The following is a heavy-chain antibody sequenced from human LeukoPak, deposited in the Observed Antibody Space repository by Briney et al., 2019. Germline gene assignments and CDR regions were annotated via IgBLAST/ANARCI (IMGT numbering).Heavy chain of an antibody. Sequence: GGSLRLSCAASGFTFSSYAMSWVRQAPGKGLEWVSAISGSGGSTYYADSVKGRFTISRDNSKNTLYLQMNSLRAEDTAVYYCARWNIAAAGRRWYFDLWGRGTLVTVSS. CDR2: ISGSGGST. CDR3: ARWNIAAAGRRWYFDL. V-gene: IGHV3-23*01. CDR1: GFTFSSYA. D-gene: IGHD6-13*01. J-gene: IGHJ2*01.